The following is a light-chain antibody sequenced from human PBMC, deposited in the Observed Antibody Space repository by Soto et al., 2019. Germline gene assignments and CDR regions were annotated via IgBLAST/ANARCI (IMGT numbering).Light chain of an antibody. Sequence: EIVLTQSPGTLSLSPGERATLFCRASQSVSISYLAWYQQKPGQAPRLLVYGASARATGVPDRFSGSGSGTDFTLTVSRLEPEDFAVYYCQKFGNSPRAFGQGTKVELK. CDR1: QSVSISY. CDR2: GAS. J-gene: IGKJ1*01. CDR3: QKFGNSPRA. V-gene: IGKV3-20*01.